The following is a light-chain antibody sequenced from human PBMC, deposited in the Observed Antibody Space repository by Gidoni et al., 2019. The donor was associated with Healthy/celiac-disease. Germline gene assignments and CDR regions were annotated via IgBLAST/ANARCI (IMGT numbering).Light chain of an antibody. CDR3: QQLNSYPLT. Sequence: DITLTQSPSFLSASVGDRVTITCRASQGISSYLAWYQQKPGKAPKLLIYAASTLQSGVPSRFSGSGSGTEFTLTISSLQPEDFATYYYQQLNSYPLTFGGGTKVEIK. CDR2: AAS. J-gene: IGKJ4*01. CDR1: QGISSY. V-gene: IGKV1-9*01.